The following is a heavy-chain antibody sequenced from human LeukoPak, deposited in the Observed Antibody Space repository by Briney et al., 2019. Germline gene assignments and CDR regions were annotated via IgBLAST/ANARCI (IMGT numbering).Heavy chain of an antibody. Sequence: GGSLRLSCAASGFTLRSFAMSWVRQSPGKGLEYVAGISDSGQSPYYAASVRGRFTISRDNSNNTLFLQMSSLRAEDTALYYCAKDPGAFPYFFDSWGQGTLVTVSS. CDR2: ISDSGQSP. CDR1: GFTLRSFA. J-gene: IGHJ4*02. CDR3: AKDPGAFPYFFDS. D-gene: IGHD2/OR15-2a*01. V-gene: IGHV3-23*01.